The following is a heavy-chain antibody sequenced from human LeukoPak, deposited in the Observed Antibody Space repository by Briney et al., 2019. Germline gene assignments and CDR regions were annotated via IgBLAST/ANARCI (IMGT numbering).Heavy chain of an antibody. Sequence: GGSLRLSCTASGFTFGDYAMHWVRQAPGKGLEWVSGISWRSGTIGYADSVKGRFTISRDNAKNSLYLQMNSLRAEDTALYYCAKDTLDYYGSGSYFNYWGQGTLVTVSS. CDR3: AKDTLDYYGSGSYFNY. V-gene: IGHV3-9*01. D-gene: IGHD3-10*01. CDR2: ISWRSGTI. J-gene: IGHJ4*02. CDR1: GFTFGDYA.